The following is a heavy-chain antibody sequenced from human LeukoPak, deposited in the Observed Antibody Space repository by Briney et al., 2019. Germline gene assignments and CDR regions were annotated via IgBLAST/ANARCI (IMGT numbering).Heavy chain of an antibody. CDR1: GGSINNSNYY. CDR2: IYLSGST. J-gene: IGHJ4*02. CDR3: AKGSGYYTGKIDS. D-gene: IGHD3-3*01. V-gene: IGHV4-39*06. Sequence: PSETLSLICTVSGGSINNSNYYCGWIRQPPGKGLEWIGSIYLSGSTYYKPSLESRVNISFVPSKNLLALKLTYMTAADTVVYYCAKGSGYYTGKIDSWGQGTLVSVSS.